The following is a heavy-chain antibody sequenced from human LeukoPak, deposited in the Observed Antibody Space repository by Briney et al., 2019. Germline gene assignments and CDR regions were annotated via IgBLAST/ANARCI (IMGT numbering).Heavy chain of an antibody. D-gene: IGHD6-6*01. CDR2: ISSSGSTI. V-gene: IGHV3-11*04. CDR3: SRDASSSSPYYFYMDV. Sequence: GGSLRLSCAASGFTFSDYYMSWVRQAPGEGLEWVSYISSSGSTIDYADSVKGRFTISRDHDKNSLSLQMNRLTAEDTAVNYCSRDASSSSPYYFYMDVWGKGTTVTVSS. CDR1: GFTFSDYY. J-gene: IGHJ6*03.